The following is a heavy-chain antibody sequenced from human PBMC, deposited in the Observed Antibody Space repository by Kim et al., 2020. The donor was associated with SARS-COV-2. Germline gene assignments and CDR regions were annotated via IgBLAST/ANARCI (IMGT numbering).Heavy chain of an antibody. D-gene: IGHD5-12*01. CDR3: ARMGRGVATDFDY. CDR1: GFTFSSYS. Sequence: GGSLRLSCAASGFTFSSYSMNWVRQAPGKGLEWVSSISSSSSYIYYADSVKGRFTISRDNAKNSLYLQMNSLRAEDTAVYYCARMGRGVATDFDYWGQGTLVTVSS. J-gene: IGHJ4*02. V-gene: IGHV3-21*01. CDR2: ISSSSSYI.